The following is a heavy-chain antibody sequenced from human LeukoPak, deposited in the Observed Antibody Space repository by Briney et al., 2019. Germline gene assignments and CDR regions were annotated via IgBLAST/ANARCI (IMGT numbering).Heavy chain of an antibody. Sequence: GGSLRLSCAASGFTFDDYAMHWVRQAPGKGLEWVSLISGDGGSTYYADSVKGRFTISRGNSKNSLYLQMNSLRTEDTALYYCAKDPVDTAMVPLPGDYWGQGTLVTVSS. CDR2: ISGDGGST. D-gene: IGHD5-18*01. V-gene: IGHV3-43*02. CDR3: AKDPVDTAMVPLPGDY. J-gene: IGHJ4*02. CDR1: GFTFDDYA.